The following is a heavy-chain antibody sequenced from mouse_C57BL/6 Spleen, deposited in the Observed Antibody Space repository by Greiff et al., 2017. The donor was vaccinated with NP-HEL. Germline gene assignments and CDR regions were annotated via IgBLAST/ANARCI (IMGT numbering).Heavy chain of an antibody. CDR3: ARSGYDFGFAY. Sequence: QVQLQQSGAELVKPGASVKLSCKASGYTFTSYWMHWVKQRPGQGLEWIGMIHPNSGSTNYNEKFKSKATLTVDKSSSTAYMQLSSLTSEDSAVYYCARSGYDFGFAYWGQGTLVTVSA. V-gene: IGHV1-64*01. CDR1: GYTFTSYW. CDR2: IHPNSGST. D-gene: IGHD2-4*01. J-gene: IGHJ3*01.